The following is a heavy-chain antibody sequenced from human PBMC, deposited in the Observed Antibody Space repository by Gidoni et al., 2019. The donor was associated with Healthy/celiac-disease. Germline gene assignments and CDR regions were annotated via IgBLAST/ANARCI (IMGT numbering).Heavy chain of an antibody. J-gene: IGHJ4*02. D-gene: IGHD5-12*01. CDR3: ARYIVATIGSFDY. CDR1: GFTFSSYA. Sequence: EVQLLESGGGLVQPGGSMRLSCAASGFTFSSYAMSWVRQAPGKGLEWVSAISGSGGSTYYADSVKGRFTIARDNSKNTLYLQMNSLRAEDTAVYYCARYIVATIGSFDYWGQGTLVTVSS. CDR2: ISGSGGST. V-gene: IGHV3-23*01.